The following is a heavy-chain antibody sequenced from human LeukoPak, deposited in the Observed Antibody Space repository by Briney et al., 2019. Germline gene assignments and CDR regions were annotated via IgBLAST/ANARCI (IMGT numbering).Heavy chain of an antibody. CDR3: ARHYGDLYLPFDH. CDR1: GGSISSGGYY. V-gene: IGHV4-31*03. J-gene: IGHJ4*02. CDR2: IYYSGST. Sequence: SETLSLTCTVSGGSISSGGYYWSWIRQHPGKGLEWIGYIYYSGSTYYNPSLKSRVTISVDTSKNQFSLKLSSVTAADTAVYFCARHYGDLYLPFDHWGQGTLVTVST. D-gene: IGHD4-17*01.